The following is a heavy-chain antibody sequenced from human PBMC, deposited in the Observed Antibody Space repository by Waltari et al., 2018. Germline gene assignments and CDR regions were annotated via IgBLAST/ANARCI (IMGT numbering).Heavy chain of an antibody. D-gene: IGHD1-26*01. V-gene: IGHV1-2*02. CDR2: INPKTNSA. J-gene: IGHJ4*02. Sequence: QVQLVQSGAEVKTPGASVKVSCQASGYTLTGHYLHWVRQAPGQGLAWMGWINPKTNSAYYAQKFQGRVSITSDTSITTAYMELSRLRSDDTAVYYCASPTGVGATYGDFDYWGQGTLVTVSS. CDR1: GYTLTGHY. CDR3: ASPTGVGATYGDFDY.